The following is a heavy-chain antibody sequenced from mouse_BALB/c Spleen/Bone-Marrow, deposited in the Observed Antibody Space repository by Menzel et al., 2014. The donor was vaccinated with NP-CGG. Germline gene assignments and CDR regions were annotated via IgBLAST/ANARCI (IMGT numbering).Heavy chain of an antibody. J-gene: IGHJ4*01. V-gene: IGHV14-3*02. Sequence: DVHLVESGAELVKPGASVKLSCTASGFNIKDTYMHWVKQRPEQGLEWIGRIDPANGNTKYDPKFQGKATITADTSSNTAYLRLSSLTSEDDAVYYCARPIFLWGQGTSVAVSS. CDR2: IDPANGNT. CDR3: ARPIFL. CDR1: GFNIKDTY.